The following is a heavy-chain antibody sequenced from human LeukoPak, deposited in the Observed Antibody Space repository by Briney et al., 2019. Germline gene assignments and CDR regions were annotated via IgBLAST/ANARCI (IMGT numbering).Heavy chain of an antibody. J-gene: IGHJ6*02. D-gene: IGHD2-15*01. CDR2: IYYSGST. Sequence: SETLSLTCTVSGGSISSYYWSWIRQPPGKGLEWIGYIYYSGSTNYNPSLKSRVTISVDTSKNQFSLKLSSVTAADTAVYYCAGGNGGGYYYGMDVWGQGTTVTVSS. CDR1: GGSISSYY. CDR3: AGGNGGGYYYGMDV. V-gene: IGHV4-59*01.